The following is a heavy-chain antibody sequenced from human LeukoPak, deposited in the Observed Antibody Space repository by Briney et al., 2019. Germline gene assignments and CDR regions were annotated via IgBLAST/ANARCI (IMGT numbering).Heavy chain of an antibody. V-gene: IGHV3-74*01. CDR3: ARRAVAATFDY. J-gene: IGHJ4*02. D-gene: IGHD2-15*01. CDR1: GFTFSRYW. Sequence: GGSLRLSCAASGFTFSRYWMHWVRQAPGKGLVWVSRINTVGRTITYADSVKGRFTISRDNAKNTLYLQMNSLRAEDTAVYYCARRAVAATFDYWGQGTLVTVSS. CDR2: INTVGRTI.